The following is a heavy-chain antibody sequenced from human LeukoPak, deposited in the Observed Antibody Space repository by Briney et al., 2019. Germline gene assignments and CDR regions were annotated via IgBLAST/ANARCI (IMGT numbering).Heavy chain of an antibody. CDR2: ISGSGGST. Sequence: PGGSLRLSCAASGFTFSSYAMSWVRQAPGKGLEWVSAISGSGGSTYYADSVKGRFTISRDNSKNTLYLQMNSLRAEDTAVYYCAKAIGDSSGWYGNRPFDYWGQEPWSPSPQ. CDR3: AKAIGDSSGWYGNRPFDY. D-gene: IGHD6-19*01. J-gene: IGHJ4*01. CDR1: GFTFSSYA. V-gene: IGHV3-23*01.